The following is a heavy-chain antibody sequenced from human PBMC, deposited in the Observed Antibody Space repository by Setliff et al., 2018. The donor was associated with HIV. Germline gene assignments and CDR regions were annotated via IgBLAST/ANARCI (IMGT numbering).Heavy chain of an antibody. CDR3: VGPDYEDPQGGQ. CDR1: GGSITGYF. CDR2: INRDGSAE. D-gene: IGHD3-22*01. V-gene: IGHV3-7*03. Sequence: LSLTCTISGGSITGYFWSWVRQAPGKGLEWLANINRDGSAEAYVGSVKGRFSISRDNAKNSVYLQMNSLRAADTAVYYCVGPDYEDPQGGQWGQGTLVTVSS. J-gene: IGHJ1*01.